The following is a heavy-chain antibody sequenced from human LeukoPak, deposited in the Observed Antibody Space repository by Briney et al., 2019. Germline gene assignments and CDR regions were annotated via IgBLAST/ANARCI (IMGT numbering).Heavy chain of an antibody. CDR2: ISAYNGNT. Sequence: ASVKVSCKASGYTFTSYGISWVRQAPGQGLEWMGWISAYNGNTNYAQKLQGRVTMTTDTSTSTAYMELRSLRSDDMAVYYCASTYYYGSGTPGSYFDYWGQGTLVTVSS. CDR1: GYTFTSYG. D-gene: IGHD3-10*01. V-gene: IGHV1-18*03. CDR3: ASTYYYGSGTPGSYFDY. J-gene: IGHJ4*02.